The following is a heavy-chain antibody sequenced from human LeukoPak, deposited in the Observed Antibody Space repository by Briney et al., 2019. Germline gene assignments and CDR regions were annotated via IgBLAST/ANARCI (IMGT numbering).Heavy chain of an antibody. J-gene: IGHJ3*02. D-gene: IGHD2-2*02. V-gene: IGHV1-24*01. CDR2: YEPEDGET. CDR3: ATRTVPTAIHSAFDI. Sequence: ASVTLSCKSSGYTLTVFPIHWVRQPPGKGLECMGGYEPEDGETFYTQEFQGRVTMTEDISTDTAYMELSSLRSDDTAMYYCATRTVPTAIHSAFDIWGQGTMVTVSS. CDR1: GYTLTVFP.